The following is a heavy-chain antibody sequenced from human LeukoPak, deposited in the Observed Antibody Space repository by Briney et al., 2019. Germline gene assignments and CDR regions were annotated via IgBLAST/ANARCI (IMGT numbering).Heavy chain of an antibody. D-gene: IGHD2-2*01. CDR1: GYTFTGYY. CDR2: INPNSGGT. V-gene: IGHV1-2*02. Sequence: ASGKVSCKASGYTFTGYYMHWVRRAPRQGLEWMGWINPNSGGTNYAQKFQGRVTMTRDTSISTAYMELSRLRSDDTAVYYCASKGYCSSTSCYGFDPWGQGTLVTVSS. J-gene: IGHJ5*02. CDR3: ASKGYCSSTSCYGFDP.